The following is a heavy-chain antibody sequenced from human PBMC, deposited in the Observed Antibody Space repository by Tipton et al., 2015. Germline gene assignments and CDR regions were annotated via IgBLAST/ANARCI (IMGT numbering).Heavy chain of an antibody. D-gene: IGHD4-17*01. CDR1: GGSISVSY. J-gene: IGHJ4*02. V-gene: IGHV4-59*12. Sequence: TLSLTCTVSGGSISVSYWSWIRQPPGKGLEWIGYISDNGNTNYSPSLKSRVTMSVDTSKNQFALMLSSVTAADMAVYYCASGGLRCDYWGQGTLVTVSS. CDR3: ASGGLRCDY. CDR2: ISDNGNT.